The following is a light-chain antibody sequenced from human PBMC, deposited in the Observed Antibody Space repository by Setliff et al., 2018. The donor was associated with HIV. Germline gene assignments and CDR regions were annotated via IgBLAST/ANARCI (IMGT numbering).Light chain of an antibody. V-gene: IGLV2-14*03. Sequence: QSVLIQPASVSGSPGQSVTVSCTGTSSDVGSYDFVSWYQQLPGKAPKLLIYDVSDRPSGVSHRFSGFKSGNTASLTISGLQSEDEADYYCASYRPNDLGVFGTGTKVTVL. J-gene: IGLJ1*01. CDR2: DVS. CDR1: SSDVGSYDF. CDR3: ASYRPNDLGV.